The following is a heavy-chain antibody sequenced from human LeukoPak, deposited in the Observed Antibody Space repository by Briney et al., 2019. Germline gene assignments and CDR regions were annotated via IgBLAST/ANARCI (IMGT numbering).Heavy chain of an antibody. D-gene: IGHD3-22*01. CDR1: GFTFSNYG. J-gene: IGHJ4*02. CDR3: ARAVVTYYYDSSGYLDY. Sequence: GGSLRLSCVASGFTFSNYGMHWVRQAPGKGLEWVTTISYDGNDEYYADSVKGRFTISRDNSKNTLYLQMNSLRAEDTAVYYCARAVVTYYYDSSGYLDYWGQGTLVTVSS. V-gene: IGHV3-30*03. CDR2: ISYDGNDE.